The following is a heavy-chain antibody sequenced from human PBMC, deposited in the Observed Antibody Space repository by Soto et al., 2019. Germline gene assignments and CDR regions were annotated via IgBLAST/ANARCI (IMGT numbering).Heavy chain of an antibody. V-gene: IGHV3-9*01. J-gene: IGHJ6*03. CDR2: ISWNSGSI. CDR1: GFTFDDYA. CDR3: AKAVIAARPSPGDNYYYYYYMDV. D-gene: IGHD6-6*01. Sequence: GGSLRLSCAASGFTFDDYAMHWVRQAPGKGLEWVSGISWNSGSIGYADSVKGRFTISRDNAKNSLYLQMNSLRAEDTALYYCAKAVIAARPSPGDNYYYYYYMDVWGKGTTVTVSS.